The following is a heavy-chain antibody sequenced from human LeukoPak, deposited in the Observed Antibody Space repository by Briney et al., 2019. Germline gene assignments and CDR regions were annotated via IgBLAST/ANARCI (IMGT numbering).Heavy chain of an antibody. CDR2: IYISGSTSGST. CDR1: GGSISNYY. J-gene: IGHJ4*02. V-gene: IGHV4-4*07. D-gene: IGHD6-6*01. CDR3: AIEYSSSQTPGSDY. Sequence: SETLSLTCTVSGGSISNYYWSWIRQPAGKGLEWIGRIYISGSTSGSTNYNPSLKSRVTTSVDTSKNQFSLKLSSVTAADTAVYYCAIEYSSSQTPGSDYWGQGTLVTVSS.